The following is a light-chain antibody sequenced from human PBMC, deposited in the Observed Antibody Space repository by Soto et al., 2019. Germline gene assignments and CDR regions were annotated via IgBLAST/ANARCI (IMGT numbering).Light chain of an antibody. CDR1: QSVSSN. J-gene: IGKJ1*01. V-gene: IGKV3-15*01. Sequence: EIVMTQSPATLSVSPGERATLSCRASQSVSSNLAWYQQRPGQAPRLLIYGASTRATGLPARLSGSGSGTEFTLTISSLQSEDFAVYYCQQYNNWPWTLGQGTKVEIK. CDR3: QQYNNWPWT. CDR2: GAS.